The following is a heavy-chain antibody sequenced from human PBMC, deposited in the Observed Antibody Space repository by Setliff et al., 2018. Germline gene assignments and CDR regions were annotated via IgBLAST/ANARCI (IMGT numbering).Heavy chain of an antibody. V-gene: IGHV4-38-2*02. CDR2: IYHSGST. CDR3: ARSAGYSSSWYNYYYGMDV. CDR1: GGSISSGYY. D-gene: IGHD6-13*01. J-gene: IGHJ6*02. Sequence: SSETLSLTCTVSGGSISSGYYWGWIRQPPGKGLEWIGSIYHSGSTYYNPSLKSRVTISVDTSKNQFSLKLSSVTAADTAVYYCARSAGYSSSWYNYYYGMDVWGQGTTVTVSS.